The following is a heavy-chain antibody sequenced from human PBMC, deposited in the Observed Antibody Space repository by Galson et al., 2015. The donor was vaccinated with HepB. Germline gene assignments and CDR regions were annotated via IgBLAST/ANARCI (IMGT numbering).Heavy chain of an antibody. Sequence: SVKVSCKASGGTFSSYTISWVRQAPGQGLEWMGRIIPILGIANYAQKFQGRVTITADKSTSTAYMELSSLRSEDTAVYYCASHLTGDWNNDYWGQGTLVTVSS. CDR3: ASHLTGDWNNDY. D-gene: IGHD7-27*01. J-gene: IGHJ4*02. V-gene: IGHV1-69*02. CDR1: GGTFSSYT. CDR2: IIPILGIA.